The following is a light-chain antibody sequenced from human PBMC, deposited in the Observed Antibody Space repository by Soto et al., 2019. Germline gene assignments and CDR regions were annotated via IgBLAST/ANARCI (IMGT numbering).Light chain of an antibody. CDR2: GAS. V-gene: IGKV3-20*01. CDR3: QQYGSSPGT. CDR1: QNVKNNY. Sequence: DIVLTQSPGTLSLSPGERATLSCRASQNVKNNYLAWYQQKPGQAPRLLIRGASSRAAGLPDRFSGSGSGTAFTLTISRLEPEVFAVYYCQQYGSSPGTFGQGTKLEIK. J-gene: IGKJ2*01.